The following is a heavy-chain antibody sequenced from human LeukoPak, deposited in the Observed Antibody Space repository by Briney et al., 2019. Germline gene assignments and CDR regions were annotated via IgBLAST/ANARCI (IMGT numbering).Heavy chain of an antibody. CDR2: IGTAGDA. CDR3: ARERTGSYFDY. Sequence: GGSLRLSCAASGFTFSSYDMHWVRQATGKGLEWVSAIGTAGDAYYPGSVKGRFTTSRENAKNSLYLQMNSLRAEDTAVYYCARERTGSYFDYWGQGTLVTVSS. J-gene: IGHJ4*02. V-gene: IGHV3-13*01. D-gene: IGHD7-27*01. CDR1: GFTFSSYD.